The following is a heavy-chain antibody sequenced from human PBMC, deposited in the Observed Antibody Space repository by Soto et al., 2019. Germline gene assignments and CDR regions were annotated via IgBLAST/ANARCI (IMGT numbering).Heavy chain of an antibody. V-gene: IGHV1-46*01. CDR2: INPSGGGT. Sequence: QVQLVQSGAEVRKPGASVKVSCKASGYIFTSHYMHWVRQAPGQGLEWMGIINPSGGGTSYAQKFHDRVNMTRDTSTSTVYMELSSLRSEDTAVYYCARESTLAYWGQGTLVTVSS. J-gene: IGHJ4*02. CDR1: GYIFTSHY. CDR3: ARESTLAY.